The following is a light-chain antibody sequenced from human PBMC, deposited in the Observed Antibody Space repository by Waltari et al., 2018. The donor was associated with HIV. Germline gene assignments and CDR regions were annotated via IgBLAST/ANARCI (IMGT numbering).Light chain of an antibody. Sequence: QVVLTQSPSASASLGASVKLTCTLSSGRSNYASAWHQLQPGKGPRYLMKLNSDGSHTKGDGIPDRFSGSSSGAERHLTISSLQSEDEADYYCQTWDTGIRVFGGGTKLTVL. V-gene: IGLV4-69*01. CDR1: SGRSNYA. J-gene: IGLJ3*02. CDR3: QTWDTGIRV. CDR2: LNSDGSH.